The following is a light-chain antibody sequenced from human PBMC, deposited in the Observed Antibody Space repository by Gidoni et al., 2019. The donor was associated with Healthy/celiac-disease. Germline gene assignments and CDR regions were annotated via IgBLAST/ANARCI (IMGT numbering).Light chain of an antibody. V-gene: IGKV3-11*01. CDR2: DAS. CDR3: QQRSNWPRRMYT. Sequence: EIVLTQSPATLSLSPGERATLSCRASQSVSSYLAWYQQQPGQAPRLLIYDASSGSGTDFTLTISSLEPEDFAVYYCQQRSNWPRRMYTFGQGTKLEIK. J-gene: IGKJ2*01. CDR1: QSVSSY.